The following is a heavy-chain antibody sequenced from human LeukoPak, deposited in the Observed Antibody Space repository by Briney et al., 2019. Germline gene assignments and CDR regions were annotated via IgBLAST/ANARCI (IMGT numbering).Heavy chain of an antibody. CDR3: ARDRGSGSYYPYYYYGMDV. V-gene: IGHV4-39*07. CDR1: GGSISSSSYY. CDR2: IYYSGST. J-gene: IGHJ6*02. Sequence: PSETLSLTCTVSGGSISSSSYYWGWIRQPPGKGLEWIGSIYYSGSTYYNPSLKSRVTISVDTSKNQFSLKLSSVTAADTAVYYCARDRGSGSYYPYYYYGMDVWGQGTTVTVSS. D-gene: IGHD3-10*01.